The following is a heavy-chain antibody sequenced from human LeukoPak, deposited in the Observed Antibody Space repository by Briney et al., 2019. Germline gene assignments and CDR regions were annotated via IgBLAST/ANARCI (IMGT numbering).Heavy chain of an antibody. Sequence: ASVKVSCKASGYTFTGYYMHWVRQAPGQGLEWMGWINPNSGGTNYAQKFQGRVTMTRDTSISTAYMELRSLRSDDTAVYYCARVSKDYDSSGYLRYWGQGTLVTVSS. CDR1: GYTFTGYY. V-gene: IGHV1-2*02. CDR2: INPNSGGT. CDR3: ARVSKDYDSSGYLRY. J-gene: IGHJ4*02. D-gene: IGHD3-22*01.